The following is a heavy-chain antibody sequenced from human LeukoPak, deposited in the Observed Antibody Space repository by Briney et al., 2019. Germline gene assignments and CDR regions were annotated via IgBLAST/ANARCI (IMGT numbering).Heavy chain of an antibody. CDR1: GFTFSSYA. J-gene: IGHJ5*02. CDR2: ISGSGGST. D-gene: IGHD5-18*01. V-gene: IGHV3-23*01. CDR3: AKGVYSYGPDPEYCFDP. Sequence: GGSLRLSCAAAGFTFSSYAMSWVRQAPGKGLEWVSAISGSGGSTYYADSVKGRFTISRDNSKNTLYLQMNSLRAEDTAVYYCAKGVYSYGPDPEYCFDPWGHGTLVTVSS.